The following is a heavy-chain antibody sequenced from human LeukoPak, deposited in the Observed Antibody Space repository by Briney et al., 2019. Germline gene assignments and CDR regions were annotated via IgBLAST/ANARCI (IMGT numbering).Heavy chain of an antibody. D-gene: IGHD3-16*02. Sequence: SVKVSCKTSGGTFNSYAINWVRQAPGHGLEWVGGIIPIFGTANYAQKFQGKVSVTADESTAYMELSSLRSEDTAIYFCAGGSYDDVWGSFRYYFEYWGQGTLVTVSS. J-gene: IGHJ4*02. CDR1: GGTFNSYA. CDR3: AGGSYDDVWGSFRYYFEY. V-gene: IGHV1-69*13. CDR2: IIPIFGTA.